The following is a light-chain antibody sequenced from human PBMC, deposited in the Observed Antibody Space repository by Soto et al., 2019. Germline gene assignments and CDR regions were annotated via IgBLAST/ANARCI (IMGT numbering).Light chain of an antibody. J-gene: IGKJ1*01. V-gene: IGKV1-5*03. Sequence: DIQMTQSPSTLSASVGDRVTITCRASQSVSDSLAWYQQKPGKAPKLLIYEASNIKSGVTARFSGSGSGTEYTLTISSLQPDDFASYYCQQYNGYWTFGQATKVEIK. CDR1: QSVSDS. CDR3: QQYNGYWT. CDR2: EAS.